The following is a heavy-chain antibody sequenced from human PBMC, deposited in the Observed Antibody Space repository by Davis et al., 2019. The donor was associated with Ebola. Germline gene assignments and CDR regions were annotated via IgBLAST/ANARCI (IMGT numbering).Heavy chain of an antibody. V-gene: IGHV3-23*01. D-gene: IGHD2-15*01. CDR1: GFTFSSYW. J-gene: IGHJ4*02. Sequence: GESLKISCAASGFTFSSYWMSWVRQAPGKGLEWVSSISSSSSYIYYADSVKGRFTISRDNSKNTLYLQMNSLRAEDTAVYYCAKQAATDYFDYWGQGTLVTVSS. CDR3: AKQAATDYFDY. CDR2: ISSSSSYI.